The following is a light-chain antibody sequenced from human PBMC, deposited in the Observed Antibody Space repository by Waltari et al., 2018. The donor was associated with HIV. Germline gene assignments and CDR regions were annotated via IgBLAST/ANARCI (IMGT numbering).Light chain of an antibody. CDR1: SSNIGAGSG. CDR2: DKS. J-gene: IGLJ1*01. CDR3: QSYDNSPSQV. V-gene: IGLV1-40*01. Sequence: QSVLMQPPSVSGAPGQRVTISCTGSSSNIGAGSGDHWYQQLPGTAPKLLFYDKSIRPSGVPDRLSGSQSGTSASLDITGLQAEDEAEYYCQSYDNSPSQVFGTGTKVAVL.